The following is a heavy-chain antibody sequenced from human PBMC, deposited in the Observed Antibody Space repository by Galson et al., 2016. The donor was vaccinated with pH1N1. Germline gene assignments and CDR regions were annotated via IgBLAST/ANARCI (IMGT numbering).Heavy chain of an antibody. Sequence: SLRLSCAASGFTFTNFWMTWVRQAPGGGLEWVANIKEVGSHQNYVDSVKGRFTVSRDNAKNSLYLQMDSLRAEDTAVYYCVREYWPLYYWGQGTLVTVSS. D-gene: IGHD2-8*02. CDR2: IKEVGSHQ. V-gene: IGHV3-7*01. J-gene: IGHJ4*02. CDR3: VREYWPLYY. CDR1: GFTFTNFW.